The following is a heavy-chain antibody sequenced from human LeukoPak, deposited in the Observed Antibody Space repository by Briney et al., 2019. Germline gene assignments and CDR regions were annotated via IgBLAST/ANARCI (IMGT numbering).Heavy chain of an antibody. Sequence: ASVKVSCKASGFTFTRYHISWVRQAPGQGLEWMGWIRAYNGNTNYAQKPQGRVTMTTDTSTSTTYMELRSLRSDDTAVYYCAREEGGSGSDYWGQGTLVTVSS. CDR3: AREEGGSGSDY. V-gene: IGHV1-18*01. J-gene: IGHJ4*02. D-gene: IGHD1-26*01. CDR2: IRAYNGNT. CDR1: GFTFTRYH.